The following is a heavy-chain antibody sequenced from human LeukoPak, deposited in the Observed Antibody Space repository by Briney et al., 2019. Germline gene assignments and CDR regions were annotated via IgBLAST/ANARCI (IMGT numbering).Heavy chain of an antibody. D-gene: IGHD1-26*01. CDR1: GGSISSGSYY. CDR3: ARGVGARDYYYYMDV. CDR2: IYTSGST. V-gene: IGHV4-61*02. J-gene: IGHJ6*03. Sequence: PSETLSLTCTVSGGSISSGSYYWSWIRQPAGKGPEWIGRIYTSGSTNYNPSLKSRVTISVDTSKNQFSLKLSSVTAADTAVYYCARGVGARDYYYYMDVWGKGTTVTVSS.